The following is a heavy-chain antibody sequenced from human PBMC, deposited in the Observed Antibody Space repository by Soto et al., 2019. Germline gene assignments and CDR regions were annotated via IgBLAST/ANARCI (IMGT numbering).Heavy chain of an antibody. J-gene: IGHJ4*02. V-gene: IGHV3-33*01. CDR2: IWYDGSNK. Sequence: SCAASGFTFSSYGMHWVRQAPGKGLEWVAVIWYDGSNKYYADSVKGRFTISRDNSKNTLYLQMNSLRAEDTAVYYCARGGAAAGFDYWGQGTLVTVSS. D-gene: IGHD6-13*01. CDR1: GFTFSSYG. CDR3: ARGGAAAGFDY.